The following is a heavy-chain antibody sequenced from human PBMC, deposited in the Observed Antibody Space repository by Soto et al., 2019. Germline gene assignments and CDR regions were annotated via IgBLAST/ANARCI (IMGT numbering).Heavy chain of an antibody. V-gene: IGHV2-5*02. D-gene: IGHD3-10*01. CDR1: GFSLRTSGVG. Sequence: QITLKESGPTLVKPTQTLTLTCTFSGFSLRTSGVGVGWIRQPPGKALEWLALIYWDDDKRYSPSLKSRLTITKDNSKKQVGLTLTNMDPADRATYYCAHRYVLGDGFAFDIWGQGTMVTVS. CDR3: AHRYVLGDGFAFDI. J-gene: IGHJ3*02. CDR2: IYWDDDK.